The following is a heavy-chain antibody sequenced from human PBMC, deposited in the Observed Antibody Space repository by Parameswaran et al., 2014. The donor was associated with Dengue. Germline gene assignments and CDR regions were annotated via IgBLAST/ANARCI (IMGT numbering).Heavy chain of an antibody. CDR2: FIPMRDMA. V-gene: IGHV1-69*10. Sequence: WVRQAPGQGLEWMGGFIPMRDMAYYAQKFQDSVTITADKSSSTSYMELSGLRLEDTAVYYCARGWATFVPETARPTGAMDVWGQGTTVTVSS. CDR3: ARGWATFVPETARPTGAMDV. D-gene: IGHD2/OR15-2a*01. J-gene: IGHJ6*02.